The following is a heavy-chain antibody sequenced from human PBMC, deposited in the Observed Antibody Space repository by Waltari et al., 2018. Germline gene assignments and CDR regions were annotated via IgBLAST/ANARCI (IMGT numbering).Heavy chain of an antibody. CDR3: ATLIQLWPSPFDY. CDR1: GFPFSRYR. Sequence: EVQLVEAGGDLVQPGGSLRLSCLASGFPFSRYRMHWVRQVPGKGLVWVSRIHGDGSSPTYAESVKGRFTISRDNAKNTLYLQMNSLRAEDTAVYYCATLIQLWPSPFDYWGPGTLVTVSS. CDR2: IHGDGSSP. V-gene: IGHV3-74*01. D-gene: IGHD1-1*01. J-gene: IGHJ4*02.